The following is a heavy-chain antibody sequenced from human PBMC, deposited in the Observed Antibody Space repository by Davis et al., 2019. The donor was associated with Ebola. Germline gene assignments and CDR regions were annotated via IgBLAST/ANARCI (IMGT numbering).Heavy chain of an antibody. CDR1: GLTVSSNY. CDR3: ARVSVPFDGGHLYYYYYGMDV. CDR2: IWSDGSEP. V-gene: IGHV3-33*08. J-gene: IGHJ6*02. Sequence: GSLRLSCAASGLTVSSNYMSWVRQAPGKGPECVAVIWSDGSEPSYIDAVRGRFTISRDNSKNTVYLQMDSLTADDTAMYYCARVSVPFDGGHLYYYYYGMDVWGQGTTVTVSS. D-gene: IGHD3-3*02.